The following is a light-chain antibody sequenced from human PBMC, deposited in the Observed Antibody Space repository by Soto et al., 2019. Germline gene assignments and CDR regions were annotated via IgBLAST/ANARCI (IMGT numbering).Light chain of an antibody. CDR3: QQSYSTLYT. V-gene: IGKV1-39*01. J-gene: IGKJ2*01. CDR2: AAS. Sequence: DIQMTQSPSSLSASVGDRVTITCRASQSMSSYLNWYQQKPGKAPKLLIYAASSLQSGVPSRFSGSGSGPDFTLTISSLQPEDFATYYCQQSYSTLYTFGQGTKLEIK. CDR1: QSMSSY.